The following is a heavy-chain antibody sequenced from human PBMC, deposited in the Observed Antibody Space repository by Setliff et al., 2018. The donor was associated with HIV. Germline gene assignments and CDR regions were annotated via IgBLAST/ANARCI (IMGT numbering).Heavy chain of an antibody. CDR2: IYTSGST. CDR1: GGSISSGSYY. D-gene: IGHD3-22*01. CDR3: ARDDYYDSTGYEGASF. Sequence: KTSETLSLTCTVSGGSISSGSYYWSWIRQPAGKGLEWIGRIYTSGSTNYNPSLKSRVTISVDTSKNQFSLKLSSVTAADTAVYYCARDDYYDSTGYEGASFWGRGTLVTVSS. J-gene: IGHJ4*02. V-gene: IGHV4-61*02.